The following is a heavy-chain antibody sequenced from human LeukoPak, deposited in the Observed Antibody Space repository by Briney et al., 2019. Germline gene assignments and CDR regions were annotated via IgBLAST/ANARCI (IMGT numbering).Heavy chain of an antibody. D-gene: IGHD1-7*01. CDR3: ARELELRKGFDY. J-gene: IGHJ4*02. CDR1: GYTFTSYG. Sequence: ASVKVSCKASGYTFTSYGISWVRQAPGQGLEWMGWISAYNGNTNYAQKLQGRVTMTTDTSTSTTYMELSRLRSDDTAVYYCARELELRKGFDYWGQGTLVTVSS. CDR2: ISAYNGNT. V-gene: IGHV1-18*01.